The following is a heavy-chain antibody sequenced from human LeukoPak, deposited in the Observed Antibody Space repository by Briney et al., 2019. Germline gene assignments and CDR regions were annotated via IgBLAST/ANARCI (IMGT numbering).Heavy chain of an antibody. CDR3: ARVSGYDWEGFYDS. CDR2: IYYSGST. CDR1: GGSISSYY. J-gene: IGHJ4*02. Sequence: SETLSLTCTVSGGSISSYYWSWIRHPPGKRLEWIGYIYYSGSTNYNPSLKSRVAISVDTSKNQFSLKLSSVTAADTAVYYCARVSGYDWEGFYDSWGQGTLVTVSS. V-gene: IGHV4-59*01. D-gene: IGHD5-12*01.